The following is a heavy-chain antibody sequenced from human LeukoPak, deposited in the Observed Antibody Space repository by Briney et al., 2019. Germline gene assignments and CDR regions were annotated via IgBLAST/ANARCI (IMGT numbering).Heavy chain of an antibody. CDR1: GYTFTSYG. CDR3: ARAGTTTFYYYGMDV. CDR2: ISAYNGNT. J-gene: IGHJ6*02. Sequence: ASVKVPCKASGYTFTSYGISWVRQAPGQGLEWMGWISAYNGNTNYAQKLQGRVTMTTDTSTSTAYMELRSLRSDDTAVYYCARAGTTTFYYYGMDVWGQGTTVTVSS. D-gene: IGHD1-7*01. V-gene: IGHV1-18*01.